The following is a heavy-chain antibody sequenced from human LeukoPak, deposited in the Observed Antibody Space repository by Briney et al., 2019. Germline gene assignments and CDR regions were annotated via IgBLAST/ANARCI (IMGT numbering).Heavy chain of an antibody. CDR3: AKDKGAVAGYYMDV. Sequence: PGRSLRLSXAASGFTFDDYAMHWVRQAPGKGLEWDSGISWNSGSICYADSVKGRFTISRDNAKNSLYLQMNSLRAEDMALYYCAKDKGAVAGYYMDVWGKGTTVTVSS. CDR2: ISWNSGSI. V-gene: IGHV3-9*03. D-gene: IGHD6-19*01. J-gene: IGHJ6*03. CDR1: GFTFDDYA.